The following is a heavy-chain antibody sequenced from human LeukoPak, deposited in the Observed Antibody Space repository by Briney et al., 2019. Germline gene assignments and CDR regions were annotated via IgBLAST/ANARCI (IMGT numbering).Heavy chain of an antibody. Sequence: GGSLRLSCAASGFTFGSYWMHWVRQVPGKGLVWVARINTDGRSTSYGESVKGRFTVSRDNAKSTLYVQMNSLRDEDTAVYYCVRDVWGDRDGFFAYWGQGTLVTVSS. J-gene: IGHJ4*02. CDR2: INTDGRST. D-gene: IGHD5-24*01. CDR3: VRDVWGDRDGFFAY. CDR1: GFTFGSYW. V-gene: IGHV3-74*01.